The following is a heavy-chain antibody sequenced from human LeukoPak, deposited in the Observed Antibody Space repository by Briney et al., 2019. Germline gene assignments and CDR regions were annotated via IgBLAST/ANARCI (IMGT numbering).Heavy chain of an antibody. D-gene: IGHD3-22*01. V-gene: IGHV1-69*13. CDR1: GGTFSSYA. Sequence: SVKVSCKASGGTFSSYAISWVRQAPGQGLEWMGGIMPTFGTANYAQKFQGRVTITADESTSTAYMELSSLRSEDTAVYYCARVPAPTYYYDSSGYYLSHYYYMDVWGKGTTVTISS. CDR3: ARVPAPTYYYDSSGYYLSHYYYMDV. J-gene: IGHJ6*03. CDR2: IMPTFGTA.